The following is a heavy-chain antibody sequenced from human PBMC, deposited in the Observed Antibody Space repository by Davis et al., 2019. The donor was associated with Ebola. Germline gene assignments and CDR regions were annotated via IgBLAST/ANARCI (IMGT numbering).Heavy chain of an antibody. J-gene: IGHJ6*02. CDR2: INQDGSQI. V-gene: IGHV3-7*01. D-gene: IGHD5-24*01. CDR3: AQSIEMTPRGVYYYGMDV. Sequence: GGSLRLSCAASGFSFSSYWMSWVRQAPGKGLEWVANINQDGSQINYVDSMRGRFTISRDNAKNSLYLQMNSLRAEDTAVYYCAQSIEMTPRGVYYYGMDVSGQGTTVAVSS. CDR1: GFSFSSYW.